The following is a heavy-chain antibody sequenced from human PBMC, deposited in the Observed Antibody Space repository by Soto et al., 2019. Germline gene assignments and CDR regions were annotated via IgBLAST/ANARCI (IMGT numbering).Heavy chain of an antibody. V-gene: IGHV1-69*13. CDR2: SIPIFGTA. CDR3: EGLEWSNYGMDV. D-gene: IGHD3-3*01. J-gene: IGHJ6*02. Sequence: VASVKVPCRASGGTFSSYAISWVRQAPGQGLEWMEGSIPIFGTANYAQKFQGRVTITADESTSPPSMGLSSLRSEDTAVYYCEGLEWSNYGMDVWGQGTTVTVSS. CDR1: GGTFSSYA.